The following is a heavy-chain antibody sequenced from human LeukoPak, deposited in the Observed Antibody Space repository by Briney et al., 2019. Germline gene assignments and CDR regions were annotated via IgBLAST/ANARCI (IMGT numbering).Heavy chain of an antibody. J-gene: IGHJ4*02. Sequence: SETLSLTCTVSGASISSYYWSWIRQPPGKGLEWIGYIYYSGSTNYNPSLKSRVTISVDTSKNQFSLRLSSVTAADTAVYYCASQVFHKDRRGSYGYWGQGTLVTVSS. CDR2: IYYSGST. CDR1: GASISSYY. CDR3: ASQVFHKDRRGSYGY. D-gene: IGHD1-26*01. V-gene: IGHV4-59*01.